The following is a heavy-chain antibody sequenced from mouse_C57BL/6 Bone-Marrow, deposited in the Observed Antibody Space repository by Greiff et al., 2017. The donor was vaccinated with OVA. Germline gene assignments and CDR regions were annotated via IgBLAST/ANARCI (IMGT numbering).Heavy chain of an antibody. J-gene: IGHJ3*01. CDR1: GFNIKDDY. V-gene: IGHV14-4*01. Sequence: EVQRVESGAELVRPGASVKLSCTASGFNIKDDYMHWVKQRPEQGLEWIGWIDPENGDTEYASKFQGKATITADTSSNTAYLQLSSLTSEDTAVYYCTTPLATWGQGTLVTVSA. CDR2: IDPENGDT. CDR3: TTPLAT. D-gene: IGHD1-1*01.